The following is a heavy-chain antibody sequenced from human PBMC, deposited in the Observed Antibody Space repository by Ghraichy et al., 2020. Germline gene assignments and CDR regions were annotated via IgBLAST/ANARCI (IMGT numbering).Heavy chain of an antibody. CDR1: GFTFSGSA. V-gene: IGHV3-73*01. D-gene: IGHD4-17*01. Sequence: GESLNISCAASGFTFSGSAMHWVRQASGKGLEWVGRIRNKANNYATAYAASVKGRFTISRDDSKNTAFLQMNSLKTEDTAVYYCTYNFPAYGDYFGGQGTLVTVSS. CDR3: TYNFPAYGDYF. J-gene: IGHJ4*02. CDR2: IRNKANNYAT.